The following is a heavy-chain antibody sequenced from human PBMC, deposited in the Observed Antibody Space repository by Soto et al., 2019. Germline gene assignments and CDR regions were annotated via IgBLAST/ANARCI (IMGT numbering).Heavy chain of an antibody. CDR1: GFTFSTYA. D-gene: IGHD2-2*03. CDR2: VPNLGGTI. J-gene: IGHJ4*02. Sequence: GGSLRLSCAASGFTFSTYAMSWVRQAPGTGLEWVSGVPNLGGTINYADSVKGRFTISRDNSKNTLYLQMSSLRAEDTAVYYCAKDGNNGYAFDHWGQGTLVTVSS. V-gene: IGHV3-23*01. CDR3: AKDGNNGYAFDH.